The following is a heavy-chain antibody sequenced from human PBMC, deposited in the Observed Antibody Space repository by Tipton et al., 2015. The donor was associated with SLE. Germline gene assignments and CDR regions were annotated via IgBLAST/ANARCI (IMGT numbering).Heavy chain of an antibody. J-gene: IGHJ6*03. CDR2: IYHTGST. D-gene: IGHD2-2*01. CDR3: ARDSRYQLTYYSMDV. V-gene: IGHV4-38-2*02. CDR1: GFYISTGYY. Sequence: TLSLTCTVSGFYISTGYYWGWIRRPQGKGLEWIGNIYHTGSTYYNPPLKSRVTISLDTSKNQFSLNLSSVTAADTSVYYCARDSRYQLTYYSMDVWGKGTTVTVSS.